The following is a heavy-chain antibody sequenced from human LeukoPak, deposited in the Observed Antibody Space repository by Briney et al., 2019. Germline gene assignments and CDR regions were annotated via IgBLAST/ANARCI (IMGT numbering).Heavy chain of an antibody. CDR1: GFTFSSYS. CDR3: ARDPYGDKYYFDY. CDR2: ISSSSSTI. J-gene: IGHJ4*02. Sequence: GGSLRLSCAASGFTFSSYSMNWVRQAPGKGLEWVSYISSSSSTIYYADSVKGRFTISRDNAKNSLYLQMNSLRAEDTAVYYCARDPYGDKYYFDYWGQGTLVTVSS. D-gene: IGHD4-17*01. V-gene: IGHV3-48*01.